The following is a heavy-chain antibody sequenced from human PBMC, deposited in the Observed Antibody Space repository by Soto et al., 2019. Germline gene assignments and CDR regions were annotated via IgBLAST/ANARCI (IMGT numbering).Heavy chain of an antibody. CDR3: ARDGYSRYAFDI. CDR1: GGSISSYY. D-gene: IGHD4-4*01. Sequence: QVQLQESGPGLVKPSETLSLTCTVSGGSISSYYWSWIRQPPGMGLEWIGYIYYSGSTNYNPSLKSRVTISVDTSKNQFSLKLSSVTAADTAVYYCARDGYSRYAFDIWGQGTMVTVSS. V-gene: IGHV4-59*12. CDR2: IYYSGST. J-gene: IGHJ3*02.